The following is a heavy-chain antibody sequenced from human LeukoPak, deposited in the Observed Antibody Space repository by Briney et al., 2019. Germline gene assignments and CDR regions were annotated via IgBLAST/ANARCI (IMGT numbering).Heavy chain of an antibody. D-gene: IGHD4-23*01. Sequence: SETLSLTCTVSGGSISSYYWTWIRQPPGKGLEWIGYIYYSGSTNYNPSLRSRVTISLDTSKNQFSLNLGSVTAADTAVYYCARHPINYEGNSYFDHWGQGTLSPSPQ. J-gene: IGHJ4*02. CDR1: GGSISSYY. CDR3: ARHPINYEGNSYFDH. V-gene: IGHV4-59*08. CDR2: IYYSGST.